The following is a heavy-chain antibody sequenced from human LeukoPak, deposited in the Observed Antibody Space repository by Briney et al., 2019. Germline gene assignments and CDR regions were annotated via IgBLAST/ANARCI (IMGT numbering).Heavy chain of an antibody. V-gene: IGHV1-18*01. D-gene: IGHD1-26*01. CDR3: ARDSGSYPTWWFDP. CDR2: ISAYNGNT. J-gene: IGHJ5*02. Sequence: ASVKVSCKASGYTFTSYGISWVRQAPGQGLEWMGWISAYNGNTNYAQKLQGRVTMTTDTSTSIAYMELRSLRSDDTAVYYCARDSGSYPTWWFDPWGQGTLVTVSS. CDR1: GYTFTSYG.